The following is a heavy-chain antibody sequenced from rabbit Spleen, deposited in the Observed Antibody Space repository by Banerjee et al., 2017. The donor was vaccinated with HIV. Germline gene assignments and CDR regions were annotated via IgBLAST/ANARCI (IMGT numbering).Heavy chain of an antibody. CDR3: ARLGDYDDAVYAMNL. CDR1: GFSFSNYA. Sequence: QSLEESGGDLVQPEGSLTLTCKVSGFSFSNYAMSWVRQAPGKGLEWIATIGIGSSGSTYYASWAKGRFTMSKTSSTMVTLQMTSLTAADTATYFCARLGDYDDAVYAMNLWGPGTLVTVS. D-gene: IGHD2-1*01. J-gene: IGHJ4*01. CDR2: IGIGSSGST. V-gene: IGHV1S40*01.